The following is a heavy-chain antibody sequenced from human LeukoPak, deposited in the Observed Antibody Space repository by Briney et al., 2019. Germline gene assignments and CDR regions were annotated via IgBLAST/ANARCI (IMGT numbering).Heavy chain of an antibody. Sequence: ASVKVSCKASGYTFTSYYMHWVRQAPGQGLEWMGIINPSGGSTSYAQKFQGRVTMTRDTSTSTVYMELSSLRSEDTAVYYCARAGPGIAAAGTFLFGYWGQGTLVTVSS. J-gene: IGHJ4*02. D-gene: IGHD6-13*01. V-gene: IGHV1-46*01. CDR1: GYTFTSYY. CDR2: INPSGGST. CDR3: ARAGPGIAAAGTFLFGY.